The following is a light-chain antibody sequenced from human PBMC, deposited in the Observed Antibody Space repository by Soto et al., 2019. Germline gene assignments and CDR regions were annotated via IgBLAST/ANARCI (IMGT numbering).Light chain of an antibody. CDR1: QSVSSY. Sequence: EIVMTQSPATLSVSPGEGATHSCRASQSVSSYLAWYQQKPGQAPRLLLYGASTRATGIPARFSGSGSGTEFTLTISSPQSEDFAVYYCQQYNNWPLTFGGGTKVEIK. CDR3: QQYNNWPLT. V-gene: IGKV3-15*01. J-gene: IGKJ4*01. CDR2: GAS.